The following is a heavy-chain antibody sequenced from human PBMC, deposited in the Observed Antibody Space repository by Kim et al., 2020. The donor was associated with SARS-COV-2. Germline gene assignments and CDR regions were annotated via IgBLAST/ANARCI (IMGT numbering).Heavy chain of an antibody. D-gene: IGHD3-10*01. Sequence: SVKVSCKASGGTFSSYAISWVRQAPGQGLEWMGGIIPIFGTANYAQKFQGRVTITADESTSTAYMELSSLRSEDTAVYYCAREPHFRLLWFGEMSGPRFDPWGQGTLVTVSS. V-gene: IGHV1-69*13. CDR2: IIPIFGTA. CDR3: AREPHFRLLWFGEMSGPRFDP. J-gene: IGHJ5*02. CDR1: GGTFSSYA.